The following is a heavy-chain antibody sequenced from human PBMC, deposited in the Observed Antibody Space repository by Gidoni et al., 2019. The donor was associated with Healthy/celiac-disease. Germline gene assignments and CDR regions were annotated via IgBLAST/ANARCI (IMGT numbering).Heavy chain of an antibody. CDR1: GFTFSSYA. Sequence: EVQLLEYGGGLVQPGGSLRLACAASGFTFSSYALSWVRQAPGKGLEWVSAISGSGGSTYYADSVKGRFTISRDNSKNTLYLQMNSLRAEDTAVYYCAKDLFEQPSHFDYWGQGTLVTVSS. J-gene: IGHJ4*02. CDR3: AKDLFEQPSHFDY. CDR2: ISGSGGST. D-gene: IGHD6-13*01. V-gene: IGHV3-23*01.